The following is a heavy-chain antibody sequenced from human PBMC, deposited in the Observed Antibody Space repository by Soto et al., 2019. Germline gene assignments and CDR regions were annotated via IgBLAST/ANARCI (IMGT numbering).Heavy chain of an antibody. V-gene: IGHV3-53*01. CDR2: IYSGGST. Sequence: PGGSLRLSCAASGFTFDDYTMHWVRQFPGKGLEWVSAIYSGGSTYYADSVKGRFTISRDNSKNTLYLQMNSLRAEDTAVYYCARARSTAAGLFDYWGQGTLVTVSS. D-gene: IGHD6-13*01. CDR3: ARARSTAAGLFDY. CDR1: GFTFDDYT. J-gene: IGHJ4*02.